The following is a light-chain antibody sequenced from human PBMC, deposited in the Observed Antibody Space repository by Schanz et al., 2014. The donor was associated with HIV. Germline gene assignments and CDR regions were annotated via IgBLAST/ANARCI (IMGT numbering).Light chain of an antibody. CDR1: QGITNY. CDR3: QETYTTPSIA. CDR2: AAS. Sequence: DIQMTQSPSSLSASVGDRVTITCRASQGITNYLAWFQQKPGKAPKLLIHAASSLQSGVPSRFSGSGSGTDFTLIISSLQPEDFGSYYCQETYTTPSIAFGQGTRLEIK. V-gene: IGKV1-39*01. J-gene: IGKJ5*01.